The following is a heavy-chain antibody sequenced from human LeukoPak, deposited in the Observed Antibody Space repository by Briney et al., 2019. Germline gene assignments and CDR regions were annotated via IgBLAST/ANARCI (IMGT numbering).Heavy chain of an antibody. J-gene: IGHJ3*02. CDR3: ARQVREDVGTTAAFDI. V-gene: IGHV4-59*05. CDR1: GGSISSYY. D-gene: IGHD3-10*01. Sequence: SETLSLTCTVSGGSISSYYWSWIRQPAGKGLEWIRRIYYSGSTYYNPSLKSRVTISVDTSKNQFSLKLSSVTAADTAVYYCARQVREDVGTTAAFDIWGQGTMVTVSS. CDR2: IYYSGST.